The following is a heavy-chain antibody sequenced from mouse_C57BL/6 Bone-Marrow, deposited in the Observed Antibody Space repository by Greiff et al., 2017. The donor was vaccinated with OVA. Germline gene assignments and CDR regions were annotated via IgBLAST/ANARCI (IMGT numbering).Heavy chain of an antibody. D-gene: IGHD1-1*01. CDR2: INPSSGYT. J-gene: IGHJ2*01. CDR1: GYTFTSYT. V-gene: IGHV1-4*01. CDR3: ARGYYYGSSNPFDY. Sequence: VQRVESGAELARPGASVKMSCKASGYTFTSYTLHWVKQRPGQGLEWIGYINPSSGYTKYNQKFKDKATLTADKSSSTAYMQLSSLTSEDSAVYYCARGYYYGSSNPFDYWGQGTTLTVSS.